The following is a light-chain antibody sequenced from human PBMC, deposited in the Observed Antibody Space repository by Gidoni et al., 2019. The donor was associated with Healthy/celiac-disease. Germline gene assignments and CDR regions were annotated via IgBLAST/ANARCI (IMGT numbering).Light chain of an antibody. CDR1: QSVSSN. J-gene: IGKJ2*01. CDR2: GAS. CDR3: QQYNNWPYT. Sequence: EIVMTQSPATLSVSPGERATLSCRANSQSVSSNLAWYQQKPGQAPRLLIYGASTRATGIPARFSGSGSGTEFTLTISSLQSEDFAVYYCQQYNNWPYTFGQGTKLEIK. V-gene: IGKV3-15*01.